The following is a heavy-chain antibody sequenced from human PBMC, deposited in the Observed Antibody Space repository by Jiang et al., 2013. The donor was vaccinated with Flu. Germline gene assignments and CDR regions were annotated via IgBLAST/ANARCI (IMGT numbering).Heavy chain of an antibody. V-gene: IGHV6-1*01. CDR3: TRGYLQNGMDV. J-gene: IGHJ6*01. Sequence: YASSFRGRLTINADASKNQFSLQLSSVTPEDTAVYYCTRGYLQNGMDVWGQGTTVTVSS. D-gene: IGHD2-15*01.